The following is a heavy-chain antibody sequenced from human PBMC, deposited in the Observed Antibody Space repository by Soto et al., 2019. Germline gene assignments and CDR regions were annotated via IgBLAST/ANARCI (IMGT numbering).Heavy chain of an antibody. D-gene: IGHD3-10*01. J-gene: IGHJ2*01. CDR3: ARLEIGHGEHWYFDL. Sequence: QVQLQESGPGLVKPSETLSLTCTVSGGSISSYYWSWIRQPPGKGLEWIGYIYYSGSTNYNPSLKSRVTISVDTSKNQFSLKLSSVTAADTAVYYCARLEIGHGEHWYFDLWGRGTLVTVSS. CDR1: GGSISSYY. V-gene: IGHV4-59*08. CDR2: IYYSGST.